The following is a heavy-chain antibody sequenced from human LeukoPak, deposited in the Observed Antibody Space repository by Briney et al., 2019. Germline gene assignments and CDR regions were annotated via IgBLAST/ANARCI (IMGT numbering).Heavy chain of an antibody. CDR1: GFTFSNYE. CDR3: ARSGTGVFDF. J-gene: IGHJ4*02. Sequence: GGSLRLSCAASGFTFSNYEMNWVRQAPGKGLEWVSYMSSSGRSIYYADSVKGRFTISSDKAQNSLYLQMNSLRAKDTAVYYCARSGTGVFDFWGQGTLVTVSS. CDR2: MSSSGRSI. V-gene: IGHV3-48*03. D-gene: IGHD3-10*01.